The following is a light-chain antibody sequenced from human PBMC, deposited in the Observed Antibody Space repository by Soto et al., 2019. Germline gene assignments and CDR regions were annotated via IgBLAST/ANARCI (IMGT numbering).Light chain of an antibody. CDR3: QQYNNWPRT. CDR2: GAS. CDR1: QSVSSN. Sequence: EIVMTQSPATLSVSPGERATLSCRASQSVSSNLAWYQQKPGQAPRLLIYGASTRATGIPARFSGSGSGTEFTLTSSSLQTEELAVYDGQQYNNWPRTFGQGTKVESK. J-gene: IGKJ1*01. V-gene: IGKV3-15*01.